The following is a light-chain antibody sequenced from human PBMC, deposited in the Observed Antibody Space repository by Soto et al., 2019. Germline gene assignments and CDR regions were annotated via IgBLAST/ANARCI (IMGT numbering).Light chain of an antibody. V-gene: IGLV8-61*01. CDR1: SGSVSTSYY. CDR2: STN. Sequence: QTVVTQEPSFSVSPGWTVTLTCGLSSGSVSTSYYPSWYQQTPGQAPRTLIYSTNTRSSGVPDRFSGSILGNKAALTITGAQADDESDYYCVLYMGSGIWVFGGGTKVPVL. CDR3: VLYMGSGIWV. J-gene: IGLJ3*02.